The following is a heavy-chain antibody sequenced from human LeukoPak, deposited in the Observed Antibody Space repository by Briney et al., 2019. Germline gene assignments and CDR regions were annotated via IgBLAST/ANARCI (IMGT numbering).Heavy chain of an antibody. CDR3: ASNAYSYGYGYFDY. Sequence: GGSLRLSCAASGFTFSSYSMNWVRQAPGKGLEWVSYISSSSSTIYYADSVKGRFTISRDNAKNSLYLQMNSLRDEDTAVYYCASNAYSYGYGYFDYWGQEPWSPSPQ. J-gene: IGHJ4*01. D-gene: IGHD5-18*01. CDR2: ISSSSSTI. CDR1: GFTFSSYS. V-gene: IGHV3-48*02.